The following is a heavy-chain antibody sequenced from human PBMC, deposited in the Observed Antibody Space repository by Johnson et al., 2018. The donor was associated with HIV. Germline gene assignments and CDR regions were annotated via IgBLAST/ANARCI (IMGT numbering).Heavy chain of an antibody. D-gene: IGHD1-1*01. V-gene: IGHV3-7*05. CDR2: IKEDSSEK. J-gene: IGHJ3*02. CDR3: ARDPGYSAFDI. Sequence: VQLVESGGVVVQPGGSLRLSCAASGFIFNDYWMSWVRQSPGKGLEFVANIKEDSSEKSYVDSVRGRFTISRDNAKNSVVLQMNNLRAEDTAIYYCARDPGYSAFDIWGHGTVVTVSS. CDR1: GFIFNDYW.